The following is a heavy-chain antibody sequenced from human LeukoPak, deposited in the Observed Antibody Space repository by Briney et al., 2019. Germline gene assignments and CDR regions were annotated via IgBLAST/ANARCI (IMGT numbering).Heavy chain of an antibody. V-gene: IGHV3-30*04. CDR1: GFTFSSYA. CDR2: ISYDGSNK. D-gene: IGHD6-13*01. J-gene: IGHJ4*02. Sequence: GGSLRLSCAASGFTFSSYAMHWVRQAPGKGLEWVAVISYDGSNKYYADSVKGRFTISRDNAKNSLYLQMNSLRAEDTAVYYCASIHSSSYPFWGQGTLVTVSS. CDR3: ASIHSSSYPF.